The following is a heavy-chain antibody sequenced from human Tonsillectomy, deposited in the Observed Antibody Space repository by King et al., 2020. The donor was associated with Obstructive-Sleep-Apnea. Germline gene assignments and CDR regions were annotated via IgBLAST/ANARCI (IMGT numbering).Heavy chain of an antibody. J-gene: IGHJ4*02. CDR2: IKSKTDVGTT. Sequence: VQLVESGGGLVKPGGSLRLSCAASGFTFSNAWMSWVRQAPGKGLEWVGRIKSKTDVGTTDYAAPVKGRFTISRDDSKNTLYLQMNSLKTEDTAVYYCTTRIAVAGTVLSYWGQGTLVTVSS. V-gene: IGHV3-15*01. CDR3: TTRIAVAGTVLSY. CDR1: GFTFSNAW. D-gene: IGHD6-19*01.